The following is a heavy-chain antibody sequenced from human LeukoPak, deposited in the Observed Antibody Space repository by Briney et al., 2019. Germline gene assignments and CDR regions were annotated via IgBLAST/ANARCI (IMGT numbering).Heavy chain of an antibody. J-gene: IGHJ4*02. CDR1: GYSISSGYY. D-gene: IGHD3-22*01. CDR2: INHSGST. CDR3: ARGGPRGRSYYYDSSGYGPDY. V-gene: IGHV4-38-2*01. Sequence: PSETLSLTCAVSGYSISSGYYWGWTRQPPGKGLEWIGEINHSGSTNYNPSLKSRVTISVDTSKNQFSLKLSSVTAADTAVYYCARGGPRGRSYYYDSSGYGPDYWGQGTLVTVSS.